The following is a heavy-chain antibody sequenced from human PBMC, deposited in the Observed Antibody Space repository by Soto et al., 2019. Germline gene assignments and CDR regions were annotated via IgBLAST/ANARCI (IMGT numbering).Heavy chain of an antibody. Sequence: SGPTLVNPTQTLTLTWTFCGFSLTTTGVGVSWIRQPPGKDLEWLALIYCHDDKRYSPSLKSRLTITKDTSKNQVVLTMTNMDPVDTATYYCAHRGGATVGLYYFDYWGQGALVTVSS. J-gene: IGHJ4*02. D-gene: IGHD3-16*01. CDR3: AHRGGATVGLYYFDY. V-gene: IGHV2-5*01. CDR2: IYCHDDK. CDR1: GFSLTTTGVG.